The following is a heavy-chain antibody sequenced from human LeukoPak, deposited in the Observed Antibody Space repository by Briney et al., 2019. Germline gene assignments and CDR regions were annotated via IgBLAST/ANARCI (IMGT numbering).Heavy chain of an antibody. CDR1: GYSISSGYY. Sequence: SETLSLTCTVSGYSISSGYYWSWIRQPAGKGLEWIGEINHSGSTNYNPSLKSRVTISVDTSKNQFSLKLSSVTAADTAVYYCARGRSITMVRGVIRGYWFDPWGQGTLVTVSS. V-gene: IGHV4-38-2*02. D-gene: IGHD3-10*01. J-gene: IGHJ5*02. CDR3: ARGRSITMVRGVIRGYWFDP. CDR2: INHSGST.